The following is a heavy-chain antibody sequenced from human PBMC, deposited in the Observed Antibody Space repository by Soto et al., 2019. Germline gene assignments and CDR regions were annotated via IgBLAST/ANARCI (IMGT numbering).Heavy chain of an antibody. Sequence: QVQLQESGPGLVKPSETLSLTCTVSGGSISSYYWSWIRQPPGKGLEWIGYIYYSGSTNYNPSLTSRVTISVDTSKNRFSLKLSSVTAADTAVYYCARDLGSRCWYRDACDIGGQGTMVTVSS. CDR3: ARDLGSRCWYRDACDI. CDR2: IYYSGST. V-gene: IGHV4-59*01. J-gene: IGHJ3*02. CDR1: GGSISSYY. D-gene: IGHD6-19*01.